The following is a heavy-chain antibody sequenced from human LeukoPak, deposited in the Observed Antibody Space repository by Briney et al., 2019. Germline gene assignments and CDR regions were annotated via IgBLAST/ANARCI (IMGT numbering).Heavy chain of an antibody. J-gene: IGHJ4*02. Sequence: SVKVSCKASGGTFSSYAISWVRQAPGQGLEWMGGIIPIFGTANYAQKFQGRVTITADESTSTAYMELSSLRSEDTAVYYCARAMKRITIFGVVMTPHYFDFWGQGTLVTVSS. D-gene: IGHD3-3*01. V-gene: IGHV1-69*13. CDR3: ARAMKRITIFGVVMTPHYFDF. CDR2: IIPIFGTA. CDR1: GGTFSSYA.